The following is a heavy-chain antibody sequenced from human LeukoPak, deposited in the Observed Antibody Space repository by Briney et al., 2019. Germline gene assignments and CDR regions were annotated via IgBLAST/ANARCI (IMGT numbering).Heavy chain of an antibody. CDR1: GGSISSGDYY. CDR2: IYYSGST. CDR3: ARTGGTIDY. Sequence: PSETLSLTCTVSGGSISSGDYYWSWIRQPPGKGLEWIGYIYYSGSTYYNPSLKSRVTISVDTSKNQFSLKLNSVTAADTAVYHCARTGGTIDYWGQGTLVTVSS. D-gene: IGHD2-8*02. V-gene: IGHV4-30-4*01. J-gene: IGHJ4*02.